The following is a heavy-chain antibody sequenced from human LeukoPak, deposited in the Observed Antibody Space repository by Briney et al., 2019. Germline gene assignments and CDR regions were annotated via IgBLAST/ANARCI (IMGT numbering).Heavy chain of an antibody. CDR1: GGSFSGYY. Sequence: PSETLPLTCAVYGGSFSGYYWSWIRQPPGKGLEWIGEINHSGSTNYNPSLKSRVTISVDTSKNQFSLKLSSVTAADTAVYYCARYGSGSYHYYYYGMDVWGQGTTVTVSS. J-gene: IGHJ6*02. V-gene: IGHV4-34*01. D-gene: IGHD3-10*01. CDR2: INHSGST. CDR3: ARYGSGSYHYYYYGMDV.